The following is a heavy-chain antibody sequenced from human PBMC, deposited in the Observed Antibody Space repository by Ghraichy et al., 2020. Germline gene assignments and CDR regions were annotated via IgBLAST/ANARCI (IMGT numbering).Heavy chain of an antibody. V-gene: IGHV4-34*01. CDR2: INHSGST. J-gene: IGHJ4*02. CDR1: GGSFSGYY. CDR3: ARKAVAGPVYYFDY. Sequence: SETLSLTCAVYGGSFSGYYWSWIRQPPGKGLEWIGEINHSGSTNYNPSLKSRVTISVDTSKNQFSLKLSSVTAADTAVYYCARKAVAGPVYYFDYWGQGTLVTVSS. D-gene: IGHD6-19*01.